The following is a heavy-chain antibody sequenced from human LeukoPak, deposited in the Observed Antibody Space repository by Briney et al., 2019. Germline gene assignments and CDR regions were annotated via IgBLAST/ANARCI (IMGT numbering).Heavy chain of an antibody. J-gene: IGHJ3*02. V-gene: IGHV4-38-2*02. CDR3: ARVGGGSSSWYSLGAFDI. Sequence: SETLSLTCTVSGYSISSGYYWGWIRQPPGKGLEWIGYIYYSGSTNYNPSLKSRVTISVDTSKNQFSLKLSSVTAADTAVYYCARVGGGSSSWYSLGAFDIWGQGTMVTVSS. D-gene: IGHD6-13*01. CDR1: GYSISSGYY. CDR2: IYYSGST.